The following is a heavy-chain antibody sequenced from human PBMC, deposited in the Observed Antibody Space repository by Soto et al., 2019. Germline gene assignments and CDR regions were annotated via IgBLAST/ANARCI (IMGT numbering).Heavy chain of an antibody. V-gene: IGHV1-18*01. D-gene: IGHD3-22*01. J-gene: IGHJ4*02. CDR1: GYSFSSYG. CDR2: INTYHGNR. CDR3: ARDRLRGYDSTGFYS. Sequence: QVQLVQSGAELRKPGASVKVSCKASGYSFSSYGINWVRQAPGQGLEWMGWINTYHGNRNYAQKFEDRVTMTTATSTNTVYMELRSLKSDDTAIHYCARDRLRGYDSTGFYSWGQGTLVTVSS.